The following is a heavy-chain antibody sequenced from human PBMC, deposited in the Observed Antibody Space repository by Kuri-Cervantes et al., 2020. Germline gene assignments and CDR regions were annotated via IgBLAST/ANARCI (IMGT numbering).Heavy chain of an antibody. CDR3: ARAERKLDLGYYYYMDV. CDR2: ISSSGSTI. V-gene: IGHV3-11*01. D-gene: IGHD1-1*01. CDR1: GFTFSDYY. J-gene: IGHJ6*03. Sequence: GGSLRLSCAASGFTFSDYYMSWIRQAPGKGLEWVSYISSSGSTIYYADSVKGRFTISRDNSKSTLYLQMNSLRPEDTAVYYCARAERKLDLGYYYYMDVWGKGTTVTVSS.